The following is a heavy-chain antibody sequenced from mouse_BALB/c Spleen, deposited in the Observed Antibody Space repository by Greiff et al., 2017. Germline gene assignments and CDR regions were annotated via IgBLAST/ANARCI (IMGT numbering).Heavy chain of an antibody. Sequence: EVQRVESGAELVKPGASVKLSCTASGFNIKDTYMHWVKQRPEQGLEWIGRIDPANGNTKYDPKFQGKATITADTSSNTAYLQLSSLTSEDTAVYYCARGGFYYYGSIAWFAYWGQGTLVTVSA. J-gene: IGHJ3*01. CDR1: GFNIKDTY. CDR3: ARGGFYYYGSIAWFAY. D-gene: IGHD1-1*01. CDR2: IDPANGNT. V-gene: IGHV14-3*02.